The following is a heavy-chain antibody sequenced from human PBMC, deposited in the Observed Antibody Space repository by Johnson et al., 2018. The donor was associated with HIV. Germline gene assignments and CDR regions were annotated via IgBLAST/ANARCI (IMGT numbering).Heavy chain of an antibody. V-gene: IGHV3-64*01. Sequence: VQLVESGGGLVQPGGSLRLSCAASGFTFSSYAMHWVRQAPGKGLEYVSAISSNGGSTYYANSVKGRFTISRDNSKNTLYLQMNSLRAEDTAVYYCARDEVAGAFDIWGQGTRVTVSS. CDR1: GFTFSSYA. J-gene: IGHJ3*02. CDR3: ARDEVAGAFDI. CDR2: ISSNGGST.